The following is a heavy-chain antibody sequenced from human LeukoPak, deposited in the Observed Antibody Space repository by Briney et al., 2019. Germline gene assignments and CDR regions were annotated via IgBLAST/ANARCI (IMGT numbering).Heavy chain of an antibody. V-gene: IGHV2-5*02. J-gene: IGHJ4*02. CDR3: AHAPIVLMPPWRYYFDY. D-gene: IGHD2-8*01. CDR2: IYRDNDK. CDR1: GFSFTTSGVA. Sequence: SGPTLVEPTQTLTLTFTFSGFSFTTSGVAVGWIRQPPGKALEWLALIYRDNDKRYRPSLKSRLTITKDTSKNQVVLTMTDMDPVDTATYYCAHAPIVLMPPWRYYFDYWGQGILVTVSS.